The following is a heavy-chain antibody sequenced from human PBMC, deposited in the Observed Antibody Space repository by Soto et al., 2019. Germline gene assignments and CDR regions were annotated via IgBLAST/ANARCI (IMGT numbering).Heavy chain of an antibody. CDR3: ARDPDVVVPAAMTYYYYYGMDV. D-gene: IGHD2-2*01. J-gene: IGHJ6*02. CDR2: TYYRSKWYN. CDR1: GDSVSSNSAA. V-gene: IGHV6-1*01. Sequence: SQTLSLTRAISGDSVSSNSAAWNWIRQSPSRGLEWLGRTYYRSKWYNDYAVSVKSRITINPDTSKNQFSLQLNSVTPEDTAVYYCARDPDVVVPAAMTYYYYYGMDVWGQGTMVTVSS.